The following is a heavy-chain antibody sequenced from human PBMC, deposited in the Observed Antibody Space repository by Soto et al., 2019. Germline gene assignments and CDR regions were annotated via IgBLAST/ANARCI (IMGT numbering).Heavy chain of an antibody. Sequence: EVQLVESGGGLVQPGGSLRLSCAASGFTFSSYWMSWVRQAPGKGLEWVANIKQDGSEKYYVDSVKGRFTISRDNAKNSLYLQMNSLRAEDTAVYYCARVMGKYCSSTSCRGGMDVWGQGTTVTVSS. D-gene: IGHD2-2*01. V-gene: IGHV3-7*03. J-gene: IGHJ6*02. CDR3: ARVMGKYCSSTSCRGGMDV. CDR2: IKQDGSEK. CDR1: GFTFSSYW.